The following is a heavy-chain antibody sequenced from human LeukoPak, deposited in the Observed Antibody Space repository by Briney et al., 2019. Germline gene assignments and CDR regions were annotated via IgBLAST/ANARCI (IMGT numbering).Heavy chain of an antibody. CDR2: INSDGSST. J-gene: IGHJ4*02. V-gene: IGHV3-74*01. Sequence: PGGSLRLSCAASGFTFSSYWMHWARQAPGKGLVWVSRINSDGSSTSYADSVKGRFTISRDDSKNTAHLQMNSLKTEDTAVYYCTTGGGTYWGQGTLVTV. CDR3: TTGGGTY. D-gene: IGHD1-26*01. CDR1: GFTFSSYW.